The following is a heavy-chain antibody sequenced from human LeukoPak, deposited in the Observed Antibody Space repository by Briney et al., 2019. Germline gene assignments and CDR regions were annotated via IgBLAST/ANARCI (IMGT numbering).Heavy chain of an antibody. CDR2: IYSSGTT. J-gene: IGHJ4*02. CDR1: GVSLHRSF. Sequence: PSETLSLTCVVSGVSLHRSFWTWVRQPPGKGLEWIGRIYSSGTTDYSPSLKSRLTISIDTSKNQFSLRLASMTAADTAVYFCGSRPAVDGPIDNWGQGILVAVSS. V-gene: IGHV4-59*01. CDR3: GSRPAVDGPIDN. D-gene: IGHD3/OR15-3a*01.